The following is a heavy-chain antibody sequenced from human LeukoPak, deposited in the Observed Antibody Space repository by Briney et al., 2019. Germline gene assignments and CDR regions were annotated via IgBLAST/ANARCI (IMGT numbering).Heavy chain of an antibody. V-gene: IGHV4-59*08. D-gene: IGHD2-2*01. Sequence: SETLSLTCTVSGGSISSYYWSWLRQPPGKGLEWIGYIYYSGSTNYNPSLKSRVTISVDTSKNQFSLKLSSVTAADTAVYYCARGYCSSTSCYPAGFDPWGQGTLVTVSS. CDR2: IYYSGST. J-gene: IGHJ5*02. CDR3: ARGYCSSTSCYPAGFDP. CDR1: GGSISSYY.